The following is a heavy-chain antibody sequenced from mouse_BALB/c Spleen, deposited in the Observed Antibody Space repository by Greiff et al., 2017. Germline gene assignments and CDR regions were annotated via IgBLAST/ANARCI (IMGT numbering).Heavy chain of an antibody. Sequence: EVMLVESGGGLVKPGGSLKLSCAASGFTFSDYYMHWVRQTPEKRLEWVATISDGGSYTYYPDSVKGRFTISRDNAKNNLYLQMSSLKSEDTAMYYCARDNYRYDYAMDYWGQGASVTVSS. CDR1: GFTFSDYY. V-gene: IGHV5-4*02. J-gene: IGHJ4*01. CDR3: ARDNYRYDYAMDY. D-gene: IGHD2-14*01. CDR2: ISDGGSYT.